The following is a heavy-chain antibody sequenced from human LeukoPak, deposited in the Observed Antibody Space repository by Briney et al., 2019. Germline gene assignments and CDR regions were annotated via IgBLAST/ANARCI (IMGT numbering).Heavy chain of an antibody. CDR1: GYSFTSYG. CDR3: ARERSGWFFSN. Sequence: WASVKVSCKASGYSFTSYGITWVRQAPGQGLEWMGWINPYNGNTNYAQKLQGRVTMTTDTSTSTAYMDLRSLRSDDTAVSYCARERSGWFFSNWGQGTLVTVSS. J-gene: IGHJ4*02. CDR2: INPYNGNT. V-gene: IGHV1-18*01. D-gene: IGHD6-19*01.